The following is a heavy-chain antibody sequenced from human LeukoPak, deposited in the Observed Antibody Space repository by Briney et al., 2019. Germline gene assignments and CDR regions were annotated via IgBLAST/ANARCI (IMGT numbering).Heavy chain of an antibody. CDR3: AKDGWFGELSHSYFDY. J-gene: IGHJ4*02. Sequence: GRSLRVSCAASGFTFRTYGMHWVRQAPGKGLEWVAVISYDGSNKYYADSVKGRFTISRDNSKNTLYLQMNSLRAEDTAVYYCAKDGWFGELSHSYFDYWGQGTLVTVSS. V-gene: IGHV3-30*18. CDR1: GFTFRTYG. D-gene: IGHD3-10*01. CDR2: ISYDGSNK.